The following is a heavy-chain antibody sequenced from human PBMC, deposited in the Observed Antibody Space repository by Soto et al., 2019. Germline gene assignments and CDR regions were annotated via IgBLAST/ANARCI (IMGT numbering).Heavy chain of an antibody. J-gene: IGHJ4*02. CDR1: GYTLTELS. V-gene: IGHV1-24*01. Sequence: QVQLVQSGAEVKKPGASVKVSCKVSGYTLTELSMHWVRQAPGKGLEWMGGFDPEDGETIYAQKFQGRVTMTEDTSTDTAYMELSSLRSEDTAVYYCATDRVTFGGVIVRLGWGNFDYWGQGTLVTISS. CDR3: ATDRVTFGGVIVRLGWGNFDY. CDR2: FDPEDGET. D-gene: IGHD3-16*02.